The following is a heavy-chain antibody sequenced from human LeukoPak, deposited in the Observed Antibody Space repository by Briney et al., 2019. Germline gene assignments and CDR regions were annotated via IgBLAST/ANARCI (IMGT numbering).Heavy chain of an antibody. CDR3: ARLSYGSGSHYNFYFDF. Sequence: SETLSLTCTVSGGSISSGSHYWGWIRQPPGKELEWIGNIYYSGNSYYNPSLKSRVTISVDASKNQFSLNLSSMTAADTAVYHCARLSYGSGSHYNFYFDFWGQGTLVTVSA. D-gene: IGHD3-10*01. CDR2: IYYSGNS. J-gene: IGHJ4*02. V-gene: IGHV4-39*01. CDR1: GGSISSGSHY.